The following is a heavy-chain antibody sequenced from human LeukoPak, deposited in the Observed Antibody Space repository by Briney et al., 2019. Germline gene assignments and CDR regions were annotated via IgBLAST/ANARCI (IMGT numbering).Heavy chain of an antibody. CDR2: ISGSGGST. V-gene: IGHV3-23*01. Sequence: GGSLRLSCAASGFTFSSYAMSWVRQAPGKGLEWVSAISGSGGSTYYADSVKGRFTISRDNSKNTLYLQMNSLRADDTAVYYCAKDPGIAAGRGYFFDYWGQGTLVTASS. D-gene: IGHD6-13*01. CDR3: AKDPGIAAGRGYFFDY. J-gene: IGHJ4*02. CDR1: GFTFSSYA.